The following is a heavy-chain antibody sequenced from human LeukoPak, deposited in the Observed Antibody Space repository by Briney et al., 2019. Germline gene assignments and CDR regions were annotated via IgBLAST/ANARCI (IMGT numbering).Heavy chain of an antibody. Sequence: ASVKVSCKASGYAFTSYDINWVRQATGQGLEWIGWMNPNSGNTGYAQKFQGRVTMTRNTSISTAYMELSSLRSEDTAVYYCARGRPESGETYYYDSSGYSSYWGQGTLVTVSS. CDR3: ARGRPESGETYYYDSSGYSSY. V-gene: IGHV1-8*01. CDR1: GYAFTSYD. J-gene: IGHJ4*02. CDR2: MNPNSGNT. D-gene: IGHD3-22*01.